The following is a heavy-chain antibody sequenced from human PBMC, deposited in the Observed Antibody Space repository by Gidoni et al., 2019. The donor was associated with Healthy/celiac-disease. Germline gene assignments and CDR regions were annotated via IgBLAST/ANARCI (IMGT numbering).Heavy chain of an antibody. D-gene: IGHD3-22*01. J-gene: IGHJ1*01. Sequence: QLQLQESGPGLVKPSETLSLTCTVSGGSISSSSYYWGWIRQPPGKGLEWIGSIYYSGSTYYNPSLKSRVTISVDTSKNQFSLKLSSVTAADTAVYYCASEGQHYDSSGYLPGPRAEYFQHWGQGTLVTVSS. V-gene: IGHV4-39*01. CDR1: GGSISSSSYY. CDR2: IYYSGST. CDR3: ASEGQHYDSSGYLPGPRAEYFQH.